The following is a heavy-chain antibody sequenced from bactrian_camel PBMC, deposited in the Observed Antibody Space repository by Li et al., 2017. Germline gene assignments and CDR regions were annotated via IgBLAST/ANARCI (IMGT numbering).Heavy chain of an antibody. CDR1: GITTDEAD. V-gene: IGHV3S53*01. D-gene: IGHD3*01. Sequence: LVESGGGSVQTGGSLRLSCTASGITTDEADMGWYRQRPGNECELVAKLSTAGGTVFPNSEIERFTISRNNAKNTLYLQMNSLKPEDTAMYYCTKDRSYGTRNWVQSTRGQGTQVTVS. CDR3: TKDRSYGTRNWVQST. J-gene: IGHJ4*01. CDR2: LSTAGGT.